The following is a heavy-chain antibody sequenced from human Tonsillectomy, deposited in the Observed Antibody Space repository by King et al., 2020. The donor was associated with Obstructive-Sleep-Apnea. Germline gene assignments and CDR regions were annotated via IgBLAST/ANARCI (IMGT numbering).Heavy chain of an antibody. Sequence: QLVQSGADVKEPGESLKISCKTSGYAFTTYWIGSVRQMPGKGLELMAILYPADSDTIYSPSFQGQVTTSLDKSTSTAYLPWSSLKASDTAMYYCARRDYGDYRLDYWGQGTLVTVSS. V-gene: IGHV5-51*01. CDR1: GYAFTTYW. CDR3: ARRDYGDYRLDY. J-gene: IGHJ4*02. D-gene: IGHD4-17*01. CDR2: LYPADSDT.